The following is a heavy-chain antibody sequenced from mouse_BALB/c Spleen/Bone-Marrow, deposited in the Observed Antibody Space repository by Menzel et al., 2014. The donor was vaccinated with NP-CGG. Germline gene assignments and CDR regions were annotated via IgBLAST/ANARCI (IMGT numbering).Heavy chain of an antibody. Sequence: QVQLQQSGAELVRPGISVKLYCKASGYTFTSYWMHWIKQRPEQGLERIGEINPSNGGTNYNEKFKSKATLTVDKSSSTAYLQLSSQTSEDSAVYCCARLGGRCGVFDYWGQGTPLTGSS. V-gene: IGHV1S81*02. D-gene: IGHD3-3*01. CDR3: ARLGGRCGVFDY. J-gene: IGHJ2*01. CDR2: INPSNGGT. CDR1: GYTFTSYW.